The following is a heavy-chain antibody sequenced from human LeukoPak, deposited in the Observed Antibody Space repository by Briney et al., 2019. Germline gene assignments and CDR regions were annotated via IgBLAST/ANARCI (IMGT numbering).Heavy chain of an antibody. CDR2: ISSGGRTI. J-gene: IGHJ3*02. CDR3: ARPVVAATTPDTFDI. D-gene: IGHD2-15*01. Sequence: GGSLRLSCAASGFTFSDYYMSWIRQAPGKGLEWVSYISSGGRTIYFADSVKGRFTMSRDNAKNSLYLQMNSLRAEDTAVYYCARPVVAATTPDTFDIWGQGTMVTVSS. CDR1: GFTFSDYY. V-gene: IGHV3-11*04.